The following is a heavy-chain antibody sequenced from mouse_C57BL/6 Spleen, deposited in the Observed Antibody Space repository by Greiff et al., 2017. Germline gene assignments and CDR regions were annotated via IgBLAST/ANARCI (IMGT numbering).Heavy chain of an antibody. V-gene: IGHV1-52*01. CDR3: ARKRETDSSGPYSMDY. D-gene: IGHD3-2*02. Sequence: QVQLQQPGAELVRPGSSVKLSCKASGYTFTSYWMHWVKQRPIQGLEWIGNIYPSDSETHYNQKFKDKATLTVDKSSSTAYMQLSSLTSEDSAVYFCARKRETDSSGPYSMDYWGQGTSVTVSS. J-gene: IGHJ4*01. CDR2: IYPSDSET. CDR1: GYTFTSYW.